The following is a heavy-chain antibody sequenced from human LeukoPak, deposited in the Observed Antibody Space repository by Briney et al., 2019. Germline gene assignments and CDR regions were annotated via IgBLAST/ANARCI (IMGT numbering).Heavy chain of an antibody. Sequence: GGSLRLSCAASGFTFDDYVMHWVRQAPGKGLEWVSGITWNSGSIGYADSVKGRFTISRDNAKNSVYLQMNSLRAEDTALYYCARFSAGVDPRKFDYWGQGTLVTVSS. CDR1: GFTFDDYV. CDR3: ARFSAGVDPRKFDY. D-gene: IGHD3-10*01. J-gene: IGHJ4*02. CDR2: ITWNSGSI. V-gene: IGHV3-9*01.